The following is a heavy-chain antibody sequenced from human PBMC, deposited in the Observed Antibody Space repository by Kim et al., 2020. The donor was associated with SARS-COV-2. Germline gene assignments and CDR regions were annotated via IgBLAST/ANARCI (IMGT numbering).Heavy chain of an antibody. CDR1: GFTFRSYS. Sequence: GGSLRLSCAASGFTFRSYSMNWVRQAPGEGLEFVSYISSAGVTIYYAASVKGRFTISRDNARNSLDLQMNSLREEDTAVYYCARIPDYSDSDSYFDLWGRGTLVTVSS. CDR2: ISSAGVTI. CDR3: ARIPDYSDSDSYFDL. V-gene: IGHV3-48*02. D-gene: IGHD4-17*01. J-gene: IGHJ2*01.